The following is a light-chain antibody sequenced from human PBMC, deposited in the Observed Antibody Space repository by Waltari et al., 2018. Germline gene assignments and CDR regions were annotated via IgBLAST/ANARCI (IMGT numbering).Light chain of an antibody. J-gene: IGLJ3*02. Sequence: QSALPQPRSVSASPGHSVTISCTGTGSDVGDFTSVSWYQQHPGKAPKLVIFDVTKRPSGVPDRFSGSKSGTSASLTVSGLQAEDEADYYCCSYAGIWVFGGGTKLTVL. CDR2: DVT. CDR1: GSDVGDFTS. CDR3: CSYAGIWV. V-gene: IGLV2-11*01.